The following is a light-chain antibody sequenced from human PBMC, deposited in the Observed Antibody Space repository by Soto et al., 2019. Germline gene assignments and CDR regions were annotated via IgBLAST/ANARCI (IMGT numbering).Light chain of an antibody. CDR3: QQYNSYTWT. Sequence: DIQMTQSPSTLSASIGDRVVITCRASESISSWLAWYQQKPGKAPKLLIYDVSSLESGVPSRFSGSGSGTEFTLTISSLQPDDFATYYCQQYNSYTWTCGKGTKVDIK. CDR2: DVS. J-gene: IGKJ1*01. CDR1: ESISSW. V-gene: IGKV1-5*01.